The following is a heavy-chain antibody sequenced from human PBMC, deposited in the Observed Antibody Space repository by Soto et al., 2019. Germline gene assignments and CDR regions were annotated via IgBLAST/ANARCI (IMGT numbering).Heavy chain of an antibody. CDR1: GYSFTSYW. V-gene: IGHV5-51*01. D-gene: IGHD2-15*01. CDR2: IYPGDSDT. J-gene: IGHJ6*04. Sequence: PGESLKISCKGSGYSFTSYWIGWVRQMPGKGLEWMGIIYPGDSDTRYSPSFQGQVTISADKSISTAYLQWSSLKASDTAMYYCGVTGLAATPATYYGMDAGGKGPPVTV. CDR3: GVTGLAATPATYYGMDA.